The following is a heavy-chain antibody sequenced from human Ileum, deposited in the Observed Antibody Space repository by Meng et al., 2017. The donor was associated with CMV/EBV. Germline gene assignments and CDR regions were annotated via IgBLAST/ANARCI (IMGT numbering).Heavy chain of an antibody. V-gene: IGHV3-30*02. CDR2: IRYDGSNK. CDR3: ATSGVVV. CDR1: GFTFSSYG. D-gene: IGHD3-22*01. Sequence: GESLKISCAASGFTFSSYGMHWVRQAPGKGLEWVAFIRYDGSNKYYADSVKGRFTIFRDNSKNTLYLQMNSLRAEDTAVYYCATSGVVVWGQGTLVTVSS. J-gene: IGHJ4*02.